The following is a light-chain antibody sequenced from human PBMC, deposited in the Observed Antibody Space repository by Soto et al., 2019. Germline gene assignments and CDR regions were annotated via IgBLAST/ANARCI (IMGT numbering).Light chain of an antibody. CDR1: QSVSSN. J-gene: IGKJ1*01. V-gene: IGKV3-15*01. CDR2: GAS. CDR3: HQRQSRPRT. Sequence: EIGMTQSPATLSVSPGERATLSCMASQSVSSNLAWYQQKPGQASRLLIYGASTRATRIPARLSAGGSGTDFTLTNSDVQPEDFALYYCHQRQSRPRTFGQGTKVDI.